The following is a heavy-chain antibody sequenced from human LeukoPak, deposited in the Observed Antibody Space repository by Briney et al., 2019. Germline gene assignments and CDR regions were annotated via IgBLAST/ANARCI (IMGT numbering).Heavy chain of an antibody. J-gene: IGHJ4*02. CDR3: AKDPLYYYGSGPFDY. CDR1: GFTFSSYG. V-gene: IGHV3-30*18. CDR2: ISYDGSNK. D-gene: IGHD3-10*01. Sequence: PGGSLRLSCAASGFTFSSYGMHWVRQAPGKGLEWVAVISYDGSNKYYADSVKGRFTISRDNSKNTLYLQMNSLRAEDTAVYYCAKDPLYYYGSGPFDYWGQGTLVTVSS.